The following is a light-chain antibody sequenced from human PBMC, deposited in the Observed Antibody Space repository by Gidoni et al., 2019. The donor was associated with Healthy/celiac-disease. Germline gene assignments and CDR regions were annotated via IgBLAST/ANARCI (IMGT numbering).Light chain of an antibody. J-gene: IGKJ4*01. CDR1: QSITNN. CDR2: TAS. CDR3: QQSYSTLPLT. Sequence: QMTQSPSSLSASVGDRVTITCRASQSITNNLNWYQQKPGKAPKILIYTASTLQSGVPSRFSGSGSGTDFTLTISSLQPEDFATYYCQQSYSTLPLTFGGGTKVEI. V-gene: IGKV1-39*01.